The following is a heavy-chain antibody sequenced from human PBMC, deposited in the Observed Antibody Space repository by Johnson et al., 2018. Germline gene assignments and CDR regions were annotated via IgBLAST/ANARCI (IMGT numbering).Heavy chain of an antibody. Sequence: QVQLVQSGAEVKKXGASVKVSCKASGYTFTSYDINWVRQATGQGLEWMGWMNPNSGNTGYAQKFQGRVTMTRNTSISTAYREPSILRSEDTAVYYGARDPPTMVRGVINYYYYGMDVWGQGTTVTVSS. V-gene: IGHV1-8*01. D-gene: IGHD3-10*01. CDR2: MNPNSGNT. CDR3: ARDPPTMVRGVINYYYYGMDV. CDR1: GYTFTSYD. J-gene: IGHJ6*02.